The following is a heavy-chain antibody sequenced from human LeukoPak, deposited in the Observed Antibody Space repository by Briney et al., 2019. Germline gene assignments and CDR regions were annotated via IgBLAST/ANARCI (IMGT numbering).Heavy chain of an antibody. Sequence: GASVKVSCKASGYTFTSYVISWVRQAPGQGLEWMGWISAYNGNTNYAQKLQGRVTTTTDTSTPTAYMQLRSLRSDDTDVYYCARDGGYYDFWSGYESRYYYIDVWGKGTTVTVSS. D-gene: IGHD3-3*01. CDR3: ARDGGYYDFWSGYESRYYYIDV. V-gene: IGHV1-18*01. CDR2: ISAYNGNT. J-gene: IGHJ6*03. CDR1: GYTFTSYV.